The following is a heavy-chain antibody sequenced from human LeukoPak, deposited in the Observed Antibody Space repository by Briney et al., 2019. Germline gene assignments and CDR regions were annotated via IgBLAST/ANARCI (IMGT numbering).Heavy chain of an antibody. CDR2: IYYSGNT. V-gene: IGHV4-61*01. J-gene: IGHJ4*02. CDR3: ARGVGGERVDY. CDR1: AYSISSGYY. D-gene: IGHD2-21*01. Sequence: PSETLSLTCTVSAYSISSGYYWGWIRQPPGKGLEWIGYIYYSGNTKYNPSLKSRVSISVDTSQNQFSLKLTSVTAADTAVYYCARGVGGERVDYWGQGTLVTVSS.